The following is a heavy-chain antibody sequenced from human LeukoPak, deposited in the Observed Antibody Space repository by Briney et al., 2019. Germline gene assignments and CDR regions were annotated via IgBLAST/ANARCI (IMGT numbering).Heavy chain of an antibody. CDR1: GGSISSGDYY. V-gene: IGHV4-30-4*08. Sequence: SRTQSLTCTVSGGSISSGDYYWSWIRQPPGKGREWIGYISYSGSTYYNPSIKSRVTISLDTSKNQFSLKLSSVTAADTAVYYCARAVDYYGSGRYYKRWFDPWGQGTLVTVSS. D-gene: IGHD3-10*01. CDR3: ARAVDYYGSGRYYKRWFDP. J-gene: IGHJ5*02. CDR2: ISYSGST.